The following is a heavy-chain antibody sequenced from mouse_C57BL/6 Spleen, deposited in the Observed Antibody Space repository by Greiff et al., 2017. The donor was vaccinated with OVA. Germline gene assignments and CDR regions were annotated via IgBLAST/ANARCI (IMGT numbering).Heavy chain of an antibody. CDR3: TREDGGNYFDY. CDR1: GFTFSSYA. D-gene: IGHD2-3*01. J-gene: IGHJ2*01. CDR2: IISGGDYL. V-gene: IGHV5-9-1*02. Sequence: EVKLVESGVCLVKPGGSLKFSCAASGFTFSSYAMSWVRQTPEKRLEWVAYIISGGDYLYYADTVKGRFTISRDNARNPLYLQMSSLKSEDTDMYYCTREDGGNYFDYWGQGTTLTVSS.